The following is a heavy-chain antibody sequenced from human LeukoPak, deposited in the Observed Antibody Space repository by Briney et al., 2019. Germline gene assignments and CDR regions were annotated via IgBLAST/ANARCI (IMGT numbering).Heavy chain of an antibody. Sequence: SVKVSCKASGGTFSSYAISWVRQAPGQGLEWMGRIIPILGIANYAQKFQGRVTITADKSTSTAYMELSSLRSEDTAVYYCARDTSGSYSAYWGQGTLVAVSS. CDR3: ARDTSGSYSAY. D-gene: IGHD1-26*01. CDR1: GGTFSSYA. J-gene: IGHJ4*02. V-gene: IGHV1-69*04. CDR2: IIPILGIA.